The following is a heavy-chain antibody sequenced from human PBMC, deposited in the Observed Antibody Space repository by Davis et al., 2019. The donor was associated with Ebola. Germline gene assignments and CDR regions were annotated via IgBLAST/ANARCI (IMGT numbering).Heavy chain of an antibody. CDR3: ARGGRCGGDCYHH. V-gene: IGHV3-33*01. CDR1: GFTFSSYG. J-gene: IGHJ4*02. CDR2: IWYDGSNK. Sequence: GESLKISCAASGFTFSSYGMHWVRQAPGKGLEWVAVIWYDGSNKYYADSVKGRFTISRDNSKNTLYLQMNSLRAEDTAVYYCARGGRCGGDCYHHWGQGTLVTVSS. D-gene: IGHD2-21*01.